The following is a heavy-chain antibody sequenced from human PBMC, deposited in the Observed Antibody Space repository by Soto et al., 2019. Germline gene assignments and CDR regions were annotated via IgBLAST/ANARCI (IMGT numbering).Heavy chain of an antibody. Sequence: QVQLVESGGGVVQPGRSLRLSCAASGFTFSSYGMHWVRQAPGKGLEWVAVISHDGSNKYYADSVKGRFTISRDNSKNTLYLQMNSLRAEDTAVYYCAKDGFDGLDYYGMDVWGQGTTVTVSS. CDR1: GFTFSSYG. CDR2: ISHDGSNK. CDR3: AKDGFDGLDYYGMDV. D-gene: IGHD3-16*01. V-gene: IGHV3-30*18. J-gene: IGHJ6*02.